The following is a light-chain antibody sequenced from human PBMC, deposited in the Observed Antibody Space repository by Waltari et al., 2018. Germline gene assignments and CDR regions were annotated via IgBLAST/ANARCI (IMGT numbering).Light chain of an antibody. CDR1: SGSIASNY. CDR2: EDN. J-gene: IGLJ2*01. V-gene: IGLV6-57*04. Sequence: NFMLTQPHSVSESPGKTVTISCTRSSGSIASNYVQWYPQRPGSAPTIVIYEDNQRPSGVPDRFSGYIDSNSNSASLTSSGLKTEDEANYYCQSYYNSNQNLVFGEGTKLTVL. CDR3: QSYYNSNQNLV.